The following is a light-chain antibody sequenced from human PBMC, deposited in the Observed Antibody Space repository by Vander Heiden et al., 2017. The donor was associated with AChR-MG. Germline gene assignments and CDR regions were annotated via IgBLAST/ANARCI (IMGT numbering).Light chain of an antibody. V-gene: IGLV1-44*01. Sequence: QSVLTHPPSASGTPGQRVTISCSGSSSNIGSNTVNWYQQLPGTAPKLLIYSNNQRPSGVPDRFSGSKSGTSASLAISGLQSEDEADYYCAAWDDNLNGLVFGGGTKLTVL. CDR3: AAWDDNLNGLV. J-gene: IGLJ2*01. CDR2: SNN. CDR1: SSNIGSNT.